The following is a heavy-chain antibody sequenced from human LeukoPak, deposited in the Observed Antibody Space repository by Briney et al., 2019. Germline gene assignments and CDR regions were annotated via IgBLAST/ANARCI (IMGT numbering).Heavy chain of an antibody. D-gene: IGHD2-15*01. CDR1: GGSISSTSSY. Sequence: PSETLSLTCTVSGGSISSTSSYWGWIRPPPGKDLEWIGSIFYSGSTYYNPSLNGRVTISIDTPKNQFSLKLSSVTAADTAVYYCARHEGFCSGGSCYSVRWFDPWGQGTLVTVSS. J-gene: IGHJ5*02. V-gene: IGHV4-39*01. CDR3: ARHEGFCSGGSCYSVRWFDP. CDR2: IFYSGST.